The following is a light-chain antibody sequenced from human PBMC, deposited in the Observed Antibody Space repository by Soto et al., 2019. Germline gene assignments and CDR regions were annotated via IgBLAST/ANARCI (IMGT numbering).Light chain of an antibody. J-gene: IGLJ1*01. CDR1: SSDVGSYNL. V-gene: IGLV2-23*02. Sequence: QSALTQPVSVSGSPGQSITISCTGTSSDVGSYNLVSWYQQHPGKAPKLMIYEVSKRPSGVSNRFSGSKSGNTASLTLSGLQAEDEADYYCCSYAGRSTLYVFGTGTKLTVL. CDR2: EVS. CDR3: CSYAGRSTLYV.